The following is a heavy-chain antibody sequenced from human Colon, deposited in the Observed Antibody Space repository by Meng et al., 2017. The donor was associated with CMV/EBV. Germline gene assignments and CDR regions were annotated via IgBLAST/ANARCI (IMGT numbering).Heavy chain of an antibody. CDR3: AKDGRIFGVVSFDY. Sequence: GSLRLSCAVSGGSVGSSRYFWGWIRQTPGKGLEWIGSLCYIGITYHNPSLKSRVTMSVDTSKNQFSLRLSSVTAADTAVYDCAKDGRIFGVVSFDYWGQGTLVTVSS. CDR1: GGSVGSSRYF. CDR2: LCYIGIT. V-gene: IGHV4-39*07. D-gene: IGHD3-3*02. J-gene: IGHJ4*02.